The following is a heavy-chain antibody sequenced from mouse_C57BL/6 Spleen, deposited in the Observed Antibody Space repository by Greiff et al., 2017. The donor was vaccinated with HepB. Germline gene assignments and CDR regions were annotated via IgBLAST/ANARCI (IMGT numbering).Heavy chain of an antibody. J-gene: IGHJ1*03. V-gene: IGHV7-3*01. CDR3: ARSPPLRYGSSNWYFDV. Sequence: EVKLMESGGGLVQPGGSLSLSCAASGFTFTDYYMSWVRQTPGKALEWLGFIRNKANGYTTEYSASVKGRFTISRDNSQSILDLQMIALRAEDSATDYCARSPPLRYGSSNWYFDVWGTGTTVTVSS. CDR2: IRNKANGYTT. CDR1: GFTFTDYY. D-gene: IGHD1-1*01.